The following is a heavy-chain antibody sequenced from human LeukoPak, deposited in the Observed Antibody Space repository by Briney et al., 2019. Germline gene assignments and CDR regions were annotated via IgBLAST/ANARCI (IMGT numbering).Heavy chain of an antibody. Sequence: ASVKVSCKASGGTFSSYAISWVRQAPGQGLEWMGIINPSGGSTSYAQKFQGRVAMTRDTSTSTVYMELSSLRSEDTAVYYCAREYRYIAAAGATLDYWGQGTLVTVSS. CDR3: AREYRYIAAAGATLDY. CDR1: GGTFSSYA. D-gene: IGHD6-13*01. CDR2: INPSGGST. J-gene: IGHJ4*02. V-gene: IGHV1-46*01.